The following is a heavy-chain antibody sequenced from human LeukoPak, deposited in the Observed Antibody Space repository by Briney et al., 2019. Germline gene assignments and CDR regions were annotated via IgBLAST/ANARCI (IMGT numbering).Heavy chain of an antibody. Sequence: GGSLRLSCAASGFTFDDYAMHWVRQAPGKGLEWVSGISWNSGSIGYADSVKGRFTISRDNAKNSLYLQMNSLRAEDTALYYCAKDIGGSGLFDYWGQGTLVTVSS. CDR1: GFTFDDYA. J-gene: IGHJ4*02. CDR3: AKDIGGSGLFDY. CDR2: ISWNSGSI. D-gene: IGHD3-10*01. V-gene: IGHV3-9*01.